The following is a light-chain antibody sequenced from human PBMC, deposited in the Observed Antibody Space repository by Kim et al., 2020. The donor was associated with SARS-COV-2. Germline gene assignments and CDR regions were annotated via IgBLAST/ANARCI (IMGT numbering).Light chain of an antibody. Sequence: SVAPGESAPLSCRASQSTNNNLAWHQQKPGQAPRLLMYGASTRATGIPARFSGSGSGTEFTLTISSLQSEDFAVYYCQQYNNLITFGQGTRLEIK. J-gene: IGKJ5*01. CDR2: GAS. CDR1: QSTNNN. V-gene: IGKV3-15*01. CDR3: QQYNNLIT.